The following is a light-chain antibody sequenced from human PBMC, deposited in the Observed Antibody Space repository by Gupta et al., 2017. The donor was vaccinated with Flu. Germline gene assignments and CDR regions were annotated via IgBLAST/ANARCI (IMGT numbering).Light chain of an antibody. V-gene: IGKV3-15*01. CDR2: GAS. Sequence: TLSVSTGERATLSCRASQSVSSNIAWYQQKPGQAPRLLIYGASTRATGIPARFSGSGSGTEFALTISSLQSEDFAVYYCQGYNNWPSWTFGQGTKVEIK. J-gene: IGKJ1*01. CDR3: QGYNNWPSWT. CDR1: QSVSSN.